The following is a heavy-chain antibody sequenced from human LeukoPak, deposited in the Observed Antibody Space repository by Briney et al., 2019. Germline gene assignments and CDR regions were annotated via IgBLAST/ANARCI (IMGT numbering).Heavy chain of an antibody. D-gene: IGHD2-2*01. CDR3: ARAVCSNVGSTSCCFDY. Sequence: SETLSLTCTVSGGSISSGDYYWSWIRQPPGKGLEWIGHIYYSGSTYYNPSLKSRVTISVDTSKNQFSLKLSSVTAADTAVYYCARAVCSNVGSTSCCFDYWGPGTLVTVSS. CDR1: GGSISSGDYY. CDR2: IYYSGST. J-gene: IGHJ4*02. V-gene: IGHV4-30-4*08.